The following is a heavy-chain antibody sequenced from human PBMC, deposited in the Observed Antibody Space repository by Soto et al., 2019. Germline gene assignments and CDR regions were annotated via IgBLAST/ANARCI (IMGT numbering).Heavy chain of an antibody. CDR1: GFTFSNNA. D-gene: IGHD2-15*01. V-gene: IGHV3-23*01. J-gene: IGHJ4*02. CDR2: ISSSGGDT. CDR3: AKGLVAQYYFDY. Sequence: GGSLRLSCAASGFTFSNNAVTWVRQAPGKGLEWVSAISSSGGDTYYADSVKGRFTISRDNSKNTLYLQMNSLRAEDTAVYYCAKGLVAQYYFDYWGQGTLVTVSS.